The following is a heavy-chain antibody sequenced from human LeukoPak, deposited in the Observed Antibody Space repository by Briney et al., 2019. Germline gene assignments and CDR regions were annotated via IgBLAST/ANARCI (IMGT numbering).Heavy chain of an antibody. D-gene: IGHD3-10*01. CDR1: GYTFTSYA. J-gene: IGHJ4*02. V-gene: IGHV1-3*01. Sequence: GAPVKVSCKASGYTFTSYAMHWVRQAPGQRLEWMGWINAGNGNTKYSQKFQGRVTITRDTSASTAYMELSSLRSEDTAVYYCARGPLWFGELYFDYWGQGTLVTVSS. CDR2: INAGNGNT. CDR3: ARGPLWFGELYFDY.